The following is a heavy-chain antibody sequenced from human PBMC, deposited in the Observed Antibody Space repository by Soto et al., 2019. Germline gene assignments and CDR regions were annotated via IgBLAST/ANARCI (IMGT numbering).Heavy chain of an antibody. CDR3: VSSRFDSWSLDVYGMDG. V-gene: IGHV3-7*03. Sequence: DVQLAESGGGLVQPGGSLRLSCVASGQTFNRYWMSWVRQAPGKGLEWVANIKQDGSVEYYVDSVKGRFTISRDNAKKARYLQMSSLSAEDTAMLYCVSSRFDSWSLDVYGMDGWGQGTKVIVSS. CDR1: GQTFNRYW. CDR2: IKQDGSVE. J-gene: IGHJ6*01. D-gene: IGHD3-3*01.